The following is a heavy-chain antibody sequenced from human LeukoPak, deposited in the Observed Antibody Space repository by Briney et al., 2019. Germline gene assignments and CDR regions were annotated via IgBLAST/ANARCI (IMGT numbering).Heavy chain of an antibody. V-gene: IGHV3-21*01. J-gene: IGHJ5*02. CDR1: GFAFSSYS. D-gene: IGHD6-19*01. CDR3: ASFETVAANWFDP. CDR2: ISGSSTYI. Sequence: GGSLRLSCAASGFAFSSYSMNWVRQAPGKGLERVSSISGSSTYIFYADSVKGRFTISRDNAKNSLYLQMNSLRAEDTAVYYCASFETVAANWFDPWGQGTLVTVSS.